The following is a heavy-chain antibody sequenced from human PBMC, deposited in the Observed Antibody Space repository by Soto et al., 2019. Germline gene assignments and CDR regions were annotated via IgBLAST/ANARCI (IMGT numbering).Heavy chain of an antibody. V-gene: IGHV3-11*01. CDR3: ARSLADFDYYYGMDV. CDR1: GFTFSDYY. Sequence: RRLSCAASGFTFSDYYMSWIRQAPGKGLEWVSYISSSGSTIYYADSVKGRFTISRDNAKNSLYLQMNSLRAEDTAVYYCARSLADFDYYYGMDVWGQGTTVTVSS. CDR2: ISSSGSTI. J-gene: IGHJ6*02. D-gene: IGHD3-16*02.